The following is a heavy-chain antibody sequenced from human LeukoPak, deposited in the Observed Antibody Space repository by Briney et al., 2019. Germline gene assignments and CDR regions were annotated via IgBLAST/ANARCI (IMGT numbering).Heavy chain of an antibody. D-gene: IGHD3-22*01. Sequence: ASVKVSCKASGGTCSSYTISWVRQAPGQGLEWMGRIIPILGIANYAQKFQGRVTITADKSTGTAYMELSSLRSEDTAVYYCAREGGGITMMGGYYFDYWGQGTLVTVSS. CDR2: IIPILGIA. J-gene: IGHJ4*02. CDR1: GGTCSSYT. CDR3: AREGGGITMMGGYYFDY. V-gene: IGHV1-69*04.